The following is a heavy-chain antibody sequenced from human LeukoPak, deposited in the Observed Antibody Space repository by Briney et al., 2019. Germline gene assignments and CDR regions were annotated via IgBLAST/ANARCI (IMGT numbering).Heavy chain of an antibody. J-gene: IGHJ4*02. CDR2: IYHGGST. Sequence: SETLSLTCTVSGYSISSGYYWGWIRQSPGKGLEWIGSIYHGGSTYYNPSLRSRVIVSVDTSKNHFSLKMSSVTAADTAVYYCARDLASCAGDCYSDGFDYWGQGALVAVSS. V-gene: IGHV4-38-2*02. CDR1: GYSISSGYY. CDR3: ARDLASCAGDCYSDGFDY. D-gene: IGHD2-21*02.